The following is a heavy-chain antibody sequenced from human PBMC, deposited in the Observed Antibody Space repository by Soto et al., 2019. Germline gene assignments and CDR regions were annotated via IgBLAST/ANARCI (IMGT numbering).Heavy chain of an antibody. CDR2: INPNNGNT. D-gene: IGHD1-7*01. CDR3: ARTSSGTRGVFDP. J-gene: IGHJ5*02. Sequence: NFSFNASGYTLPRYYINWMGHATGQGLGWMGWINPNNGNTGYAQKFQGRVTMTRSTSISTAYMELSSLRSDDTAVYFCARTSSGTRGVFDPWGQGTLVTVSS. CDR1: GYTLPRYY. V-gene: IGHV1-8*01.